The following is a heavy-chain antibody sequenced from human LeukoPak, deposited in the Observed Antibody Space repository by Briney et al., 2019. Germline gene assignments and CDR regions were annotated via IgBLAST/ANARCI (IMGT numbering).Heavy chain of an antibody. V-gene: IGHV3-13*01. J-gene: IGHJ6*03. CDR3: ARGVGYYMDV. CDR2: IGTAGDT. CDR1: GFTFSSYD. D-gene: IGHD1-26*01. Sequence: PGGSLRLSCAASGFTFSSYDMHWVRQATGKGLEWVSAIGTAGDTYYPGSVKGRFTISRENAKNPLYLQMNSLSAGDTAVYYCARGVGYYMDVWGKGTTVTVSS.